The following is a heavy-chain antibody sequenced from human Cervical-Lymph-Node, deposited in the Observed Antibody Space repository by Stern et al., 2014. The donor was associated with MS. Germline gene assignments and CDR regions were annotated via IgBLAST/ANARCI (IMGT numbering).Heavy chain of an antibody. V-gene: IGHV1-69*06. CDR3: ARGSGDNWFGP. Sequence: QVQLGQSGAEVKKPGSSVKVSCKSSGGISWVRQAPGQGLEWMGGVISFVGTSKYAQKFQGRVIITADTSTNTTYLHLSRLTSADTAVYYCARGSGDNWFGPWGQGTLVTVSS. J-gene: IGHJ5*02. D-gene: IGHD3-10*01. CDR2: VISFVGTS. CDR1: GG.